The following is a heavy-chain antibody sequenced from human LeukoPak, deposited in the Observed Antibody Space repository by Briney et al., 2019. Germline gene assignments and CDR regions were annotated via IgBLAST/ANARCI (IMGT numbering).Heavy chain of an antibody. CDR3: AKDPRPYCSSTSCCPYYFDY. V-gene: IGHV3-30*02. Sequence: GGSLRLSCAASGFTFSSYDMHWVRQAPGKGLEWVAFIRYDGSNKYYADSVKGRFTISRDNSKNTLYLQMNSLRAEDTAVYYCAKDPRPYCSSTSCCPYYFDYWGQGTLVTVSS. CDR2: IRYDGSNK. D-gene: IGHD2-2*01. CDR1: GFTFSSYD. J-gene: IGHJ4*02.